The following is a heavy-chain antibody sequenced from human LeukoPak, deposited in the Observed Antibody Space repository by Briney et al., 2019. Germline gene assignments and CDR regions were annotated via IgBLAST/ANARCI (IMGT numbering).Heavy chain of an antibody. Sequence: SVKVSCKASGGTFSSYAISWVRQAPGQGLEWMERIIPILGIANYAQKFQGRVTITADKSTSTAYMELSSLRSEDTAVYYCARDTYDSSGYGGYDYWGQGTLVTVSS. CDR3: ARDTYDSSGYGGYDY. V-gene: IGHV1-69*04. CDR1: GGTFSSYA. CDR2: IIPILGIA. D-gene: IGHD3-22*01. J-gene: IGHJ4*02.